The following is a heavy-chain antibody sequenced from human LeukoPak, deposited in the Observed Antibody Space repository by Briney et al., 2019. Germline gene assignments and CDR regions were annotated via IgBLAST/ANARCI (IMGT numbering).Heavy chain of an antibody. CDR2: ISYDGSNK. CDR1: GFTFSSYG. D-gene: IGHD1-26*01. CDR3: AKDWGPSGSYGYFDY. Sequence: PGRSLRLSCAASGFTFSSYGMHWVRQAPGKGLEWVAVISYDGSNKYYADSVKGRLTISRDNSKNTLYLQMNSLRAEDTAVYYCAKDWGPSGSYGYFDYWGQGTLVTVSS. V-gene: IGHV3-30*18. J-gene: IGHJ4*02.